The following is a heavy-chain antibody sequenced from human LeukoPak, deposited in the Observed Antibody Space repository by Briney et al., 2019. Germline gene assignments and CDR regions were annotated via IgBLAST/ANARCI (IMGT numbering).Heavy chain of an antibody. CDR2: IIPIFGTA. D-gene: IGHD5-18*01. CDR1: GGTFSSYA. CDR3: ARESVDTATPFDY. V-gene: IGHV1-69*06. J-gene: IGHJ4*02. Sequence: SVKVSCKASGGTFSSYAISWVRQAPGQGLEWMGGIIPIFGTANYAQKFQGRVTTTADKSTSTAYMELSSLRSEDTAVYYCARESVDTATPFDYWGQGTLVTVSS.